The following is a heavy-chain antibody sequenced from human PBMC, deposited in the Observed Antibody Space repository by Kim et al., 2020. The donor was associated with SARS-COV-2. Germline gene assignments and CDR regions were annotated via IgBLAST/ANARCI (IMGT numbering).Heavy chain of an antibody. D-gene: IGHD1-1*01. CDR2: ISYDGSNK. CDR3: GTTAPRSYYYYYMDV. CDR1: GFTFSSYG. V-gene: IGHV3-30*03. Sequence: GGSLRLSCAASGFTFSSYGMHWVRQAPGKGLEWVAVISYDGSNKYYADSVKGRFTISRDNSKNTLYLQMNSLRAEDTAVYYCGTTAPRSYYYYYMDVWGKGTTVTVSS. J-gene: IGHJ6*03.